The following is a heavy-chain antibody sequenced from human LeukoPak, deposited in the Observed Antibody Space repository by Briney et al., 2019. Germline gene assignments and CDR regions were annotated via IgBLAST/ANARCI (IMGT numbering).Heavy chain of an antibody. CDR3: ASDTSGSYQFDY. CDR1: GGSFSSYY. J-gene: IGHJ4*02. Sequence: PSETLSLTCTVSGGSFSSYYWSWLRQPPGMGLEWIGFVYYSGTTNYNPSLKSRVTISVDTSNNRFSLKLSSVTAADTAVYYCASDTSGSYQFDYWGQGTLVTVSS. V-gene: IGHV4-59*08. D-gene: IGHD3-10*01. CDR2: VYYSGTT.